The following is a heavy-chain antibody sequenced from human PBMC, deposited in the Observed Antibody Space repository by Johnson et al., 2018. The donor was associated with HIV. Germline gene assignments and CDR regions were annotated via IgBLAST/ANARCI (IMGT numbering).Heavy chain of an antibody. CDR2: IRSKAYGGTT. CDR3: TRDNGASSSWDAFDI. CDR1: GFTFSDYY. D-gene: IGHD6-6*01. J-gene: IGHJ3*02. V-gene: IGHV3-49*05. Sequence: VQLVESGGGLVKPGGSLRLSCAASGFTFSDYYMSWIRQAPGKGLEWVGFIRSKAYGGTTEYAASVKGRFTIPRDDSKSIAYLQMNSLKTEDTAVYYCTRDNGASSSWDAFDIWGQGTMVTVSS.